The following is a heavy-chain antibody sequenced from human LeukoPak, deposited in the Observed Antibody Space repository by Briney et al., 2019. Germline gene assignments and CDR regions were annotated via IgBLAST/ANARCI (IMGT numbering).Heavy chain of an antibody. CDR2: ISGSGGNT. CDR3: SKYDSGTSGAFDI. CDR1: GFTFSSFA. V-gene: IGHV3-23*01. Sequence: GGSLRLSCAASGFTFSSFAMNWVRQAPGKGLEWVSGISGSGGNTYYKDSVKGRFTISRDNSKSTLFLQMSSLRANDTAIYYCSKYDSGTSGAFDIWGQGTRVTVSS. D-gene: IGHD3-10*01. J-gene: IGHJ3*02.